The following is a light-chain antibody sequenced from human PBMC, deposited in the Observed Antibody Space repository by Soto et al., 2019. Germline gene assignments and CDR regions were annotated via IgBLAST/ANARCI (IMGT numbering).Light chain of an antibody. CDR3: QQSYSTPRR. J-gene: IGKJ1*01. Sequence: DIQMTQSPSSLSASVGDRVTITCRASQSISSYLNWYQQKPGKAPKLLIYAASSLQSGVPSRFSGSGSGTYFTLTISSLQDDDFATYYCQQSYSTPRRFGQGTKVEIK. CDR1: QSISSY. CDR2: AAS. V-gene: IGKV1-39*01.